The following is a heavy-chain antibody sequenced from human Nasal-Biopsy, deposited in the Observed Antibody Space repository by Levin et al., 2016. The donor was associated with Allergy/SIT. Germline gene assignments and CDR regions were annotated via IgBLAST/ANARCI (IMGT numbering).Heavy chain of an antibody. CDR2: ISYSGNT. CDR3: ARHENYCSGTSCRSLDGMDV. Sequence: SETLSLTCTVSGGSIFGYSYFWGWIRQPPGKGLEWIGSISYSGNTYYNSPLKSRVTISVDTAEDHFSLRLTSVTAADTAVYYCARHENYCSGTSCRSLDGMDVWGQGTTVIVSS. CDR1: GGSIFGYSYF. V-gene: IGHV4-39*01. J-gene: IGHJ6*02. D-gene: IGHD2-2*01.